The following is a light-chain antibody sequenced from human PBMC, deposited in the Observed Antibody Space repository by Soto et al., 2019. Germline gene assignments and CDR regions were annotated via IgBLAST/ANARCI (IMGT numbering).Light chain of an antibody. J-gene: IGKJ1*01. CDR3: QQYGSSQWT. CDR2: GAS. CDR1: QSVSSSY. V-gene: IGKV3-20*01. Sequence: EIVLTQSPGTLSLSPGERATLSCRASQSVSSSYLAWYQQKPGQAPRLLLYGASSRATGIPDRFSGSGSGTDFTLTIRRLEPEDVAVYYCQQYGSSQWTFGQGTKVEIK.